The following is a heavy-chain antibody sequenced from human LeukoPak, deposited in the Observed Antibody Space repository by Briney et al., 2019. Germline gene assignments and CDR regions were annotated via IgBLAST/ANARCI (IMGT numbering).Heavy chain of an antibody. J-gene: IGHJ4*02. V-gene: IGHV3-30-3*01. CDR3: ARDPGRSSSWSY. D-gene: IGHD6-13*01. CDR1: GFTFSSYA. Sequence: GGSLRLSCAASGFTFSSYAMHWVRQAPGKGLEWVAVISYDGSNKYYAGSVKGRFTISRDNSKNTLYLQMNSLRAEDTAVYYCARDPGRSSSWSYWGQGTLVTVSS. CDR2: ISYDGSNK.